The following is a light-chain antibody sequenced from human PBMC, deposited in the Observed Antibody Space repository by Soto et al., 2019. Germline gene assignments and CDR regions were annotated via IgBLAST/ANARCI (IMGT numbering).Light chain of an antibody. V-gene: IGKV3-11*01. Sequence: EIVLTQSPATLSLSPGERATLSRRASQGVSLYFAWYQQKPGQAPRLLIYDASNRATGIPAKFSGSGSGTDFTLTISSLEPEDSAVYYCQQRSNSPPWITFGQGTRLEIK. J-gene: IGKJ5*01. CDR2: DAS. CDR1: QGVSLY. CDR3: QQRSNSPPWIT.